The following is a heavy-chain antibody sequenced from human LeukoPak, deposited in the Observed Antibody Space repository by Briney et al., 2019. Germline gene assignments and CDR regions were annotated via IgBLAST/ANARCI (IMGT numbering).Heavy chain of an antibody. CDR2: INHSGST. CDR1: GVSFSGYY. CDR3: ARRKPGIAAAGIDY. Sequence: PSETLSLTCAVYGVSFSGYYWSWIRQPPGKGLEWIGEINHSGSTNYNPSLQSRVTISVDTSKNQFSLKLSSVTAADTAVYYCARRKPGIAAAGIDYWGQGTLVTVSS. D-gene: IGHD6-13*01. J-gene: IGHJ4*02. V-gene: IGHV4-34*01.